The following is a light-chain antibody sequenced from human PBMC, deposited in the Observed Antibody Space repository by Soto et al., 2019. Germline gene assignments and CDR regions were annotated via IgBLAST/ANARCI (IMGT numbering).Light chain of an antibody. CDR1: QSIFSS. V-gene: IGKV1-12*01. CDR3: QQTNSFPLT. Sequence: QMTQSQSSISASAGDRVTITCLAGQSIFSSLNWYQQRPGKAPTLLIYAASRLQSGVPSRFSGSGYGTDFTLTISSLQPEDFATYFCQQTNSFPLTFGGGTRLEIK. J-gene: IGKJ5*01. CDR2: AAS.